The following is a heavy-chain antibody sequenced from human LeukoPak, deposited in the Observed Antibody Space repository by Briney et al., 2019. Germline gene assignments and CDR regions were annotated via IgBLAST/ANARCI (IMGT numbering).Heavy chain of an antibody. Sequence: PSQTLSLTCTVSGGSISSGSYYWSWIRQPAGKGLEWIGRIYTSGSTNYNPPLKSRVTISVDTSKNQFSLKLSSVTAADTAVYYCARARAFRGYCSGGSCYYFDYWGQGTLVTVSS. CDR3: ARARAFRGYCSGGSCYYFDY. D-gene: IGHD2-15*01. V-gene: IGHV4-61*02. J-gene: IGHJ4*02. CDR2: IYTSGST. CDR1: GGSISSGSYY.